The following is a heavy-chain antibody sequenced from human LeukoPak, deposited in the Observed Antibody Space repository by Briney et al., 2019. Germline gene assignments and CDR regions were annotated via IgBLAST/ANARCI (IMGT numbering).Heavy chain of an antibody. CDR1: GFTFSSYG. CDR2: IPYDGSNK. Sequence: GRSLRLSCAASGFTFSSYGMHWVRQAPRKGLEWVAVIPYDGSNKYYADSVKGRFTISRDNSKNTLYLQMNSLRAEDTAVYYCAKGNAVAGNEYFQHWGQGTLVTVSS. J-gene: IGHJ1*01. CDR3: AKGNAVAGNEYFQH. D-gene: IGHD6-19*01. V-gene: IGHV3-30*18.